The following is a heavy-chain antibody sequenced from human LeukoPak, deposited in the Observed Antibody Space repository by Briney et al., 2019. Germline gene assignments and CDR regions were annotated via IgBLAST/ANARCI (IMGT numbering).Heavy chain of an antibody. CDR3: ARDSYSSGWHSAFDI. D-gene: IGHD6-19*01. CDR2: IYYIGST. J-gene: IGHJ3*02. Sequence: PSETLSLICTVSGGSISSYYGSWIRQPPGKGLEWFGHIYYIGSTDYTPSLKSRVTISVDTSNNQFSLNLTSVTAVDTAVYYCARDSYSSGWHSAFDIWGQGTMVTVSS. CDR1: GGSISSYY. V-gene: IGHV4-59*12.